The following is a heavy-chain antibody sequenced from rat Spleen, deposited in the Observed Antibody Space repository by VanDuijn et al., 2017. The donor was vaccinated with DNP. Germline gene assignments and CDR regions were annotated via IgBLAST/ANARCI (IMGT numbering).Heavy chain of an antibody. Sequence: QVQLKESGPGLVQPSQTLSLTCTVSGFSLTSYTVSWVRQPPGKGLEWIAAMSRGQTTYYNSALKSRLSISRDTSKSQVFLKMNSLQTEDTAIYFCARLGGNNPYWYFDLWGPGTMVSVSS. CDR3: ARLGGNNPYWYFDL. J-gene: IGHJ1*01. CDR1: GFSLTSYT. CDR2: MSRGQTT. D-gene: IGHD1-10*01. V-gene: IGHV2-6*01.